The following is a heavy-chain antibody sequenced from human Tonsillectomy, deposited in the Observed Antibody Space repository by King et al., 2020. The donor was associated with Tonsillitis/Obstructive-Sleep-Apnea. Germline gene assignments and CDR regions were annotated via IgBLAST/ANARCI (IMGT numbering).Heavy chain of an antibody. J-gene: IGHJ4*02. D-gene: IGHD4-23*01. CDR3: ARGRTYGGLLDF. CDR2: TYYSGSS. V-gene: IGHV4-59*01. Sequence: VQLQESGPSLVKPSETLSLKCTVSGGSMSTFYWSWLRPSPGKGLEWIGYTYYSGSSNYNPSLKSRLTISDDMSKNEFSLTLTSVTAADTAVYYCARGRTYGGLLDFWGQGALVTVSS. CDR1: GGSMSTFY.